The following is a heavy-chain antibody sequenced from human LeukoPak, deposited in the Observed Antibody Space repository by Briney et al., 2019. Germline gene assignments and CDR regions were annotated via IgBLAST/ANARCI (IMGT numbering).Heavy chain of an antibody. CDR3: ASTSEDAFDI. CDR1: GGSISSSSYY. J-gene: IGHJ3*02. Sequence: SETLSLTCTVSGGSISSSSYYWGWIRQPPGKGLEWIGSIYYSGSTYYNPSLKSRVTISVDTSKNQFSLKLSSVTAADTAVYYCASTSEDAFDIWGQGTMVTVSS. V-gene: IGHV4-39*07. CDR2: IYYSGST.